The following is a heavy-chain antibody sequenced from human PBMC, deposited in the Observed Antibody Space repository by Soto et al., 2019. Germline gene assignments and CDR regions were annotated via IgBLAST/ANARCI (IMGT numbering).Heavy chain of an antibody. D-gene: IGHD3-16*01. J-gene: IGHJ6*02. Sequence: QVQLVQSGDEVKKPGASVKVSCKPSGYIFVNYGIAWVRQAPGQWLEWMGWISPYTGNTHSATKVQGRLTMTTDTSTSTAYMDLGSLTSDDTPVYSCVMVDNYVTPTPQDVWGQGTTVTVSS. CDR2: ISPYTGNT. V-gene: IGHV1-18*01. CDR3: VMVDNYVTPTPQDV. CDR1: GYIFVNYG.